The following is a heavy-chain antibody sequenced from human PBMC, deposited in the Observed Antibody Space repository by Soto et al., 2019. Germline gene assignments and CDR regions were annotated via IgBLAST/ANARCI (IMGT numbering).Heavy chain of an antibody. CDR3: AKDSDY. Sequence: EVQLVESGGGLVQPGMSLRLSCAASGFTFDDYAMHWVRQAPGKGLEWVSGISWNSGSIGYADSVKGRFTISRDNAKNSLYLQMNSLRAEDTALYYCAKDSDYWGQGTLVTVSS. V-gene: IGHV3-9*01. CDR1: GFTFDDYA. CDR2: ISWNSGSI. J-gene: IGHJ4*02.